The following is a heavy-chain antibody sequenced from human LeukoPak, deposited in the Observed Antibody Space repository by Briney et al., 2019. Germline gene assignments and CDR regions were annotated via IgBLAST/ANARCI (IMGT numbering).Heavy chain of an antibody. J-gene: IGHJ4*02. V-gene: IGHV3-23*01. Sequence: GGSLRLSGAAYGFTFSSYAMSWVRQAPGKGLEWVSAISGSGGSTYYADSVKGRFTISRDNSKNTLYLQMNSLRAEDTAVYYCAKEDFWSGYYAHFDYWGQGTLVTVSS. CDR2: ISGSGGST. CDR1: GFTFSSYA. CDR3: AKEDFWSGYYAHFDY. D-gene: IGHD3-3*01.